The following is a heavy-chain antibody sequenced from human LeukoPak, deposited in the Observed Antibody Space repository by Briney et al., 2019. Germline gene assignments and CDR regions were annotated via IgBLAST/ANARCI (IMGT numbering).Heavy chain of an antibody. D-gene: IGHD2-2*02. V-gene: IGHV6-1*01. CDR2: TYYRSKWYN. CDR1: GDSVSSNSAA. Sequence: SQTLSLTCAISGDSVSSNSAAWNWIRQSPSRGLEWLGRTYYRSKWYNDYAASVKSRITINPDTSKNQFSLKLSSVTAADTAVYYCARAGDCSSISCYKGLDLDYWGQGTLVTVSS. J-gene: IGHJ4*02. CDR3: ARAGDCSSISCYKGLDLDY.